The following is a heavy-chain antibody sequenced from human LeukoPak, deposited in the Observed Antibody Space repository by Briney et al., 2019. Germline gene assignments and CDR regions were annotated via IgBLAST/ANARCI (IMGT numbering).Heavy chain of an antibody. J-gene: IGHJ1*01. CDR2: INPNSGDT. V-gene: IGHV1-2*02. Sequence: ASVKVSCKASGYSFTDYYMHWVRQAPGQGLEWMGWINPNSGDTNFAQKFQGRVTVTRDTSISTVYMELSRLRSDDTAVFYCARGYYDSSDFEYFQHWGQGTLVTVSS. CDR1: GYSFTDYY. CDR3: ARGYYDSSDFEYFQH. D-gene: IGHD3-22*01.